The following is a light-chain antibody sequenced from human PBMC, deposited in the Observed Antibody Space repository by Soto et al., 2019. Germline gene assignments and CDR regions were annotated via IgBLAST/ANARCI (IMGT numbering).Light chain of an antibody. J-gene: IGLJ1*01. Sequence: QSALTQPASVSGSPGQSITISCTGTSSDVGGYNYVSWYQQHPGKAPKLMIYEVTNRPSGVSIRFSGSKSGNTASLTISGLQAEDEANYYCSSYTSSSTLDVFGTGTKLTVL. V-gene: IGLV2-14*01. CDR2: EVT. CDR1: SSDVGGYNY. CDR3: SSYTSSSTLDV.